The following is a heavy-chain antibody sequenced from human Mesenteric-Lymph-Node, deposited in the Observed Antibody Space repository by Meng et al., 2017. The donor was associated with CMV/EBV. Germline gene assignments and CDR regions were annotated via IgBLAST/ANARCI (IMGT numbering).Heavy chain of an antibody. Sequence: GESLKISCAASGFTFSTYNMNWVRQAPGKGLEWVSSISSGSSYIYYADSVKGRFTISRDNAKNSLYLQMNSLRAEDTAVYYCARDEDPVVPAADYYYYYGMDVWGQGTTVTVSS. CDR1: GFTFSTYN. CDR3: ARDEDPVVPAADYYYYYGMDV. D-gene: IGHD2-2*01. J-gene: IGHJ6*02. CDR2: ISSGSSYI. V-gene: IGHV3-21*01.